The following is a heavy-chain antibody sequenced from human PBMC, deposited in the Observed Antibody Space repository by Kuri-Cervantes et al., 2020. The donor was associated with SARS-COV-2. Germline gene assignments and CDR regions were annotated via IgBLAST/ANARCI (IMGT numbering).Heavy chain of an antibody. D-gene: IGHD2/OR15-2a*01. CDR2: IYYSGST. J-gene: IGHJ4*02. V-gene: IGHV4-61*10. CDR1: GGSISSGSYY. Sequence: SETLSLTCTVSGGSISSGSYYWSWIRQPAGKGLEWIGYIYYSGSTNYNPSLKSRVTISVDTSKNQFSLKLSSVTAADTAVYYCARGYFHVDYWGQGTLVTGSS. CDR3: ARGYFHVDY.